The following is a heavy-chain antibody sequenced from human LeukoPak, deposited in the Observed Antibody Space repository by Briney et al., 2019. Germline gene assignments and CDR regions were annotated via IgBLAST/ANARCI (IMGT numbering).Heavy chain of an antibody. CDR1: GFTFSGYW. Sequence: GGSLRLSCAASGFTFSGYWMYWVRQAPGKGLVWVSSIGSSSSYIYYADSVKGRFTISRDNAKNSLYLQMNSLRAEDTAVYYCAASTKHTAMVDYWGQGTLVTVSS. V-gene: IGHV3-21*01. D-gene: IGHD5-18*01. CDR2: IGSSSSYI. J-gene: IGHJ4*02. CDR3: AASTKHTAMVDY.